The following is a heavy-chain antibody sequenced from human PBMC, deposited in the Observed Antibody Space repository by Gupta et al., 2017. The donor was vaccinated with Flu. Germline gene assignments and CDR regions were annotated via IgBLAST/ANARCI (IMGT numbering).Heavy chain of an antibody. V-gene: IGHV4-34*01. J-gene: IGHJ5*02. CDR3: ARVALVGYGSNWFDP. D-gene: IGHD2-2*03. Sequence: RHPPGKRLEGIGEVYHSGRTNANPSLKSRVTISIDTSKNQFSLKLTSLTAADTAVYYCARVALVGYGSNWFDPWGQGTLVTVSS. CDR2: VYHSGRT.